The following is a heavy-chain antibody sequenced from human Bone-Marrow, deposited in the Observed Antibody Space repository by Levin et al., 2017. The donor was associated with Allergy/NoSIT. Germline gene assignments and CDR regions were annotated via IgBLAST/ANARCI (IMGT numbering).Heavy chain of an antibody. Sequence: GGSLRLSCVGSGFTFDDYEMHWVRQAPGKGLEWVSGINWNSGSRGYGDSVKGRFTISRDNAKNSLDLQMNSLRGEDTAFYYCAGARWKLTAFDIWGQGTLVTVSS. CDR1: GFTFDDYE. V-gene: IGHV3-9*01. J-gene: IGHJ3*02. CDR2: INWNSGSR. CDR3: AGARWKLTAFDI. D-gene: IGHD4-23*01.